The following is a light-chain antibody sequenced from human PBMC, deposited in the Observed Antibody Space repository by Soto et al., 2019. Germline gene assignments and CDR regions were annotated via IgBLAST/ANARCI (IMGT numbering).Light chain of an antibody. CDR3: PHYASWT. Sequence: DIGLTQSPGTLSLSPGERATLSCRASQSISGRYLSWYQQKSGQSPRLRIYAASSRATGIPDRFGGSGSGTDFSLTISRLEPEDFAVYYCPHYASWTFGQGTQGQIK. J-gene: IGKJ1*01. V-gene: IGKV3-20*01. CDR2: AAS. CDR1: QSISGRY.